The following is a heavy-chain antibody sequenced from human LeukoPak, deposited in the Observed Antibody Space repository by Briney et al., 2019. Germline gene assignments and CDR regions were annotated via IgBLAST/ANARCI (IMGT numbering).Heavy chain of an antibody. CDR3: ARVPYGSGTYYFDY. V-gene: IGHV4-30-4*01. J-gene: IGHJ4*02. Sequence: SQTLSLTCTVSGGPINSGDSSWSWIRQPPGKSLEWFGYISYSGTPYYNPSLRGRVAISGDTSDNQFFLRLGSVTAADTAVYYCARVPYGSGTYYFDYWGQGILVTVSS. CDR2: ISYSGTP. CDR1: GGPINSGDSS. D-gene: IGHD3-10*01.